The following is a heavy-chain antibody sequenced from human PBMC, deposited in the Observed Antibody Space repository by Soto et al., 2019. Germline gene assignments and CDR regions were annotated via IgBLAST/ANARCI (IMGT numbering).Heavy chain of an antibody. J-gene: IGHJ3*02. CDR3: ARVEQWLVGVGALDI. V-gene: IGHV4-61*08. Sequence: ASGPLSVRNTGSGGSSIDGGDYWIWIRKPPGKGLEWIGYIYYSGSTNYNPSLKSRVTISVDTSKNQFSLKLSSVTAADTAVYYCARVEQWLVGVGALDIWGQATTVTV. D-gene: IGHD6-19*01. CDR2: IYYSGST. CDR1: GGSSIDGGDY.